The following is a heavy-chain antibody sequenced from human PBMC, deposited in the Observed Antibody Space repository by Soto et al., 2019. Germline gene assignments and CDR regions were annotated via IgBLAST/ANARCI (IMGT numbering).Heavy chain of an antibody. CDR1: GFTFSSYG. D-gene: IGHD3-22*01. J-gene: IGHJ4*02. CDR2: ISYDGSNK. CDR3: AKASRRYDSSGYLDY. V-gene: IGHV3-30*18. Sequence: HPGGSLRLSCAASGFTFSSYGMHWVRQAPGKGLEWVAVISYDGSNKYYADSVKGRFTISRDNSKNTLYLQMNSLRAEDTAVYYCAKASRRYDSSGYLDYWGQGTLVTVSS.